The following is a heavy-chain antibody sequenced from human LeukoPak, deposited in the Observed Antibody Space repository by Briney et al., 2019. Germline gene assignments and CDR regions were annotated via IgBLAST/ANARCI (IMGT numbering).Heavy chain of an antibody. Sequence: SEPLSLTCTVSGRSISSYYWNWIRQPPGKGLEWIGYIDYSGSTNYNPSLKSRVTISVDTSKNQFSLKLSSVTAADTAVYYCARGADSSGYYSIFYFDYWGQGTLVTVSS. J-gene: IGHJ4*02. D-gene: IGHD3-22*01. CDR1: GRSISSYY. CDR2: IDYSGST. CDR3: ARGADSSGYYSIFYFDY. V-gene: IGHV4-59*01.